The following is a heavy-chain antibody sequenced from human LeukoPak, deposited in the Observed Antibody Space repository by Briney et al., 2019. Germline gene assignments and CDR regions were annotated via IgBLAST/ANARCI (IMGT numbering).Heavy chain of an antibody. J-gene: IGHJ3*02. CDR3: ASRRTVTSTDPHTFDI. CDR1: GFTFSDYY. CDR2: ISSSGNTI. V-gene: IGHV3-11*01. D-gene: IGHD4-17*01. Sequence: GGSLRLSCAASGFTFSDYYMSWIRQAPGKGLEWLSYISSSGNTIFYADSVRGRFTISRDNAMNSLYLQMNSLRAEDTAVYYCASRRTVTSTDPHTFDIWGQGTMVTVSS.